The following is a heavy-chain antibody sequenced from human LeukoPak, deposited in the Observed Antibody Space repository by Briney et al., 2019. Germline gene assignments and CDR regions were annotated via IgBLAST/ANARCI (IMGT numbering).Heavy chain of an antibody. V-gene: IGHV3-23*01. CDR2: ISGGGEST. D-gene: IGHD6-19*01. Sequence: RGSLGLSCVASEFTFSSHAMNWVRQAPGKGLEWVSSISGGGESTYYADSVKGRFTASRDNSKNTLYLQINSLRGEDTAVYYCAKGKYSSGGVPDYWGQGTLVTVSS. J-gene: IGHJ4*02. CDR1: EFTFSSHA. CDR3: AKGKYSSGGVPDY.